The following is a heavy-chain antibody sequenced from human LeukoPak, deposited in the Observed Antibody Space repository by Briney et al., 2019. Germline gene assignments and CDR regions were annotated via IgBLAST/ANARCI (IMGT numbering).Heavy chain of an antibody. J-gene: IGHJ5*02. V-gene: IGHV4-59*01. CDR1: GASISSYY. Sequence: SETLSLTCTVSGASISSYYWSWIRQPPGKGLEWIGYIYYSGSTNYNPSLKSRVTISVDTSKNQFSLKLSSVTAADTAVYYCVRGPYGASISNWFDPWGQGLLVTVSS. CDR2: IYYSGST. CDR3: VRGPYGASISNWFDP. D-gene: IGHD4/OR15-4a*01.